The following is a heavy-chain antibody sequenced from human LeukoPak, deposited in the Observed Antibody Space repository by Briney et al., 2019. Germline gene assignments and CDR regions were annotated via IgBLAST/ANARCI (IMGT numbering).Heavy chain of an antibody. CDR3: ARRGWGFGEPKRDHDTFDI. V-gene: IGHV5-51*01. CDR2: IFPGGSDA. J-gene: IGHJ3*02. Sequence: GESLKSSCQGSGHSFTNYWIAWVRQMPGQGLEWMAIIFPGGSDARYSPSFQGQVTIAVDKSISTTYLRWSSLKASDTAMYYWARRGWGFGEPKRDHDTFDIWGQGTMVTVSS. D-gene: IGHD3-10*01. CDR1: GHSFTNYW.